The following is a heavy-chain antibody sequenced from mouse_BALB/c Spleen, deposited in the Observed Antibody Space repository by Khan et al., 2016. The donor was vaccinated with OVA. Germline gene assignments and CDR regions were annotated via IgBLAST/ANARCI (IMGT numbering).Heavy chain of an antibody. V-gene: IGHV9-3-1*01. CDR3: ARAYYYAMDY. Sequence: QIQLVQSGPELKKPGETVKISCKASGYTFTNYGMNWVKQAPGKGLKWMGWINTYTGEPTYADDFKGRFAFSLETSASTAYLQINNLKNEDTATYFCARAYYYAMDYWGQGTSVTVS. J-gene: IGHJ4*01. CDR1: GYTFTNYG. CDR2: INTYTGEP.